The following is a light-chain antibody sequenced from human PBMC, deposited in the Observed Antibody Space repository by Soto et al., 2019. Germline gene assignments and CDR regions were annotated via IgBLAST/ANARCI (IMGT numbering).Light chain of an antibody. CDR2: RAS. Sequence: EVVLTQSPATLSLSPGERATLSCRASQSVNSFLAWYQQKPGQAPKVLIYRASSGATGIPDRFSGSGSGTDFTLTISRLEPEDFAVYYCQQYGSSPLTFGGGTKVDIK. V-gene: IGKV3-20*01. J-gene: IGKJ4*01. CDR1: QSVNSF. CDR3: QQYGSSPLT.